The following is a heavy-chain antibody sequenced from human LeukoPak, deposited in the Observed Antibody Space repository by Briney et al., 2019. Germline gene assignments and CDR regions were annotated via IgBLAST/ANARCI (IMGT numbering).Heavy chain of an antibody. D-gene: IGHD2-15*01. CDR3: AKDSGEYCSGGSCYFHFDY. Sequence: PGRSLRLSCAASGFTFSSYGMHWVRQAPGKGLEWVAVIWYDGSNKYYADSVKGRLTISRDNSKNTLYLQMNSLRAEDTAVYYCAKDSGEYCSGGSCYFHFDYWGQGTLVTVSS. CDR2: IWYDGSNK. V-gene: IGHV3-33*06. J-gene: IGHJ4*02. CDR1: GFTFSSYG.